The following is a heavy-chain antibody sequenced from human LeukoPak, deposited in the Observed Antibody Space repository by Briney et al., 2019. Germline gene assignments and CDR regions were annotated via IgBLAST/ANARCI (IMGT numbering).Heavy chain of an antibody. Sequence: GGSLRLSCVASGFSFRNYAIHWVRQAPGKGLEYVSVINTDGRITYYADSVKGRFTISRDNAKNSLYLQMNSLRAEDTALYYCAKDTFGGVGYFDYWGQGTLVTVSS. D-gene: IGHD3-16*01. CDR3: AKDTFGGVGYFDY. J-gene: IGHJ4*02. CDR1: GFSFRNYA. CDR2: INTDGRIT. V-gene: IGHV3-64*02.